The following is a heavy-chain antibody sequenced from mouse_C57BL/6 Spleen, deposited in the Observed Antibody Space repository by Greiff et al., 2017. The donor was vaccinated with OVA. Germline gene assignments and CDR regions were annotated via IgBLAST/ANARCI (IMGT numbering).Heavy chain of an antibody. CDR3: ARSSYYSAWFAY. D-gene: IGHD1-1*01. V-gene: IGHV8-12*01. J-gene: IGHJ3*01. Sequence: QVTLKESGPGILQSSQTLSLTCSFSGFSLSTSGMGVSWIRQPSGKGLEWLAHIYWDDDKRYNPSLKSRLTISKDTSRNQVFLKITSVDTADTATYYCARSSYYSAWFAYWGQGTLVTVSA. CDR1: GFSLSTSGMG. CDR2: IYWDDDK.